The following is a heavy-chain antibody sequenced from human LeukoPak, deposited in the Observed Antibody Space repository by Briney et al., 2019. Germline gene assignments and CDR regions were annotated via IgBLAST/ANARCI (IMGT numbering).Heavy chain of an antibody. J-gene: IGHJ4*02. CDR3: ARASHFFDSSGSRYYFDY. V-gene: IGHV4-39*07. D-gene: IGHD3-22*01. CDR1: GGSIRSTTYY. CDR2: SYYSGNT. Sequence: SETLSLTCTVSGGSIRSTTYYWGWIRQPPGKGLEWIGSSYYSGNTYDSPSLMIRVTISVDTSKKQFSLNLSSVTAADTAMYYCARASHFFDSSGSRYYFDYWGQGALVTVPS.